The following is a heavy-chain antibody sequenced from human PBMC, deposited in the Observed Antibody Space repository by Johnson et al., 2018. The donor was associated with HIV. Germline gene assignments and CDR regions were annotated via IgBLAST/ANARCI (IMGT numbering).Heavy chain of an antibody. D-gene: IGHD3-16*01. CDR3: AREATYYDYVWGSYAFDI. V-gene: IGHV3-66*01. CDR1: GFTVSSNY. J-gene: IGHJ3*02. Sequence: VQLVESGGGLVQPGGSLRLSCAASGFTVSSNYMNWVRQAPGKGLEWVSIIYSGGSTYYADSVKGRFTISRDNSKNTLYLQMNSLRAEDTAVYYCAREATYYDYVWGSYAFDIWGQGTMVTVSS. CDR2: IYSGGST.